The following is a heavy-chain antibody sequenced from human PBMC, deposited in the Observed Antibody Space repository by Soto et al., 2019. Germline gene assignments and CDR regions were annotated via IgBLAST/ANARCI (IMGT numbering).Heavy chain of an antibody. CDR1: GGSFSKYS. J-gene: IGHJ4*02. CDR3: ASWSASDVDY. D-gene: IGHD3-3*01. V-gene: IGHV1-69*02. CDR2: ITHYLGVI. Sequence: QVPLVQSGAEVKKPGSSVKVSCKASGGSFSKYSISWIRQAPGQGLEWMGRITHYLGVITYAQKLKVRVAISAYEFTGTGHMELNGLGSEDTATYFCASWSASDVDYWGQGFLFTVS.